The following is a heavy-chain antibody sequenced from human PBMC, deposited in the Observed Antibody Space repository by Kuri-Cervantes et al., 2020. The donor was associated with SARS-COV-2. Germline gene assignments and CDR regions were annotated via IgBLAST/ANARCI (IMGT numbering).Heavy chain of an antibody. D-gene: IGHD4/OR15-4a*01. CDR1: GGTFSSYA. CDR2: IIPIFGTA. Sequence: SVKVSCKASGGTFSSYAISWVRQAPGQGLEWMGGIIPIFGTANYAQKFQGRVTITADESTSTDYMELSSLRSEDTAVYYCARNPHSLTSYYYYYMDVWGKGTTVTVSS. CDR3: ARNPHSLTSYYYYYMDV. J-gene: IGHJ6*03. V-gene: IGHV1-69*13.